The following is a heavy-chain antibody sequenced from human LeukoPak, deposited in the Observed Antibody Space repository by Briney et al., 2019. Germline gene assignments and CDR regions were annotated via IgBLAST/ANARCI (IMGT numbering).Heavy chain of an antibody. J-gene: IGHJ3*02. D-gene: IGHD3-16*02. CDR3: ARGGYTGVFDI. CDR2: INSDGSST. Sequence: GGSLRLSCAASGFTFRSYWMHWVRQGPGKGLVWVSRINSDGSSTSYADSEKGRFTISRDNAKNTLYLQMNTLRAEDTAVYYCARGGYTGVFDIWGQGTMVTVSS. V-gene: IGHV3-74*01. CDR1: GFTFRSYW.